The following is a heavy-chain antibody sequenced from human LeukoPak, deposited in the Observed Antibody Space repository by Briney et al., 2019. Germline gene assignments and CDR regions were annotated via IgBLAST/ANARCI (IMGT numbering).Heavy chain of an antibody. CDR3: AGGRYCSSTSCYGPGGFDP. Sequence: GGSLRLFCIASGFTFSSYEMDWVRRAPGKGREGVSYIGSSGGSRYSADSVKGRFTTPRDNAKNSLYLQMNSLRAEDTAVYYGAGGRYCSSTSCYGPGGFDPWGQGTLVTVSS. J-gene: IGHJ5*02. CDR1: GFTFSSYE. D-gene: IGHD2-2*01. CDR2: IGSSGGSR. V-gene: IGHV3-48*03.